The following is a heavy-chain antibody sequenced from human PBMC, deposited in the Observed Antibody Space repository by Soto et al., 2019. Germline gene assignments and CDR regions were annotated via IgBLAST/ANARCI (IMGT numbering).Heavy chain of an antibody. CDR3: AREQITMVRGAYYYYGMDV. CDR1: GGTFSSYA. Sequence: GASVKVSCKASGGTFSSYAISWVRQAPGQGLEWMGGIIPIFGTANYAQKFQGRVTITADKSTSTAYMELSSLRSEDTAVYYCAREQITMVRGAYYYYGMDVWGQGTTVTVS. CDR2: IIPIFGTA. D-gene: IGHD3-10*01. J-gene: IGHJ6*02. V-gene: IGHV1-69*06.